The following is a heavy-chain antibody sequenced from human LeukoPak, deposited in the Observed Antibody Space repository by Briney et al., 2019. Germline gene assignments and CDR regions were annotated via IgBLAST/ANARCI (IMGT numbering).Heavy chain of an antibody. CDR2: FCDSGNT. J-gene: IGHJ4*02. Sequence: PSGTLSLTCAVSGGSIRNYCWNWIRQPPGKGLEWIGYFCDSGNTDYKPSLKSRVSMSLDTSKNQLSLKMTSATAADTAVYFCARWHSHGRYFDYWGQGVLVTVSS. V-gene: IGHV4-59*01. CDR3: ARWHSHGRYFDY. CDR1: GGSIRNYC. D-gene: IGHD2-21*01.